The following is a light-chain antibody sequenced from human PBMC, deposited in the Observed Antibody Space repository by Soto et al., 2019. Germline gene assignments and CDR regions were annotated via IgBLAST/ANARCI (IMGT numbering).Light chain of an antibody. V-gene: IGKV3-20*01. CDR2: DAS. CDR3: QQFGSSRT. Sequence: EIVLTQSPGTLSLSPGERATLSCRASQSVSSSSLAWYQQKPGQAPRLLIYDASSRATGIPERFSGSGSGTDFTLTVSRLEPVDFAVYYCQQFGSSRTFGQGTKV. J-gene: IGKJ1*01. CDR1: QSVSSSS.